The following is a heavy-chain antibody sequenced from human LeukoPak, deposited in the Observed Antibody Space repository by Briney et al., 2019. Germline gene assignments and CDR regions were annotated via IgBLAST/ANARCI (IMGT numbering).Heavy chain of an antibody. V-gene: IGHV3-30*04. CDR2: ISYGGSNK. Sequence: GGSLRLSCAASGFTFSSYVHWVRQAPGKGLEWVAVISYGGSNKYYADSVKGRFTISRDNSKNTLYLQMNSLRAEDTAVYYCARRQRLLWFGELLRDDYYGMDVWGKGTTVTVSS. J-gene: IGHJ6*04. CDR3: ARRQRLLWFGELLRDDYYGMDV. CDR1: GFTFSSY. D-gene: IGHD3-10*01.